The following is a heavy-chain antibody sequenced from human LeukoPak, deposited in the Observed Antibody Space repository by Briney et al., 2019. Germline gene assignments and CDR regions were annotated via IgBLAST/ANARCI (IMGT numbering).Heavy chain of an antibody. CDR2: IYTSGST. V-gene: IGHV4-4*07. CDR3: ARETVWFGSDYYYYGMDV. Sequence: SETLSLTCTVSGGSISSYYWSWIRQPAGKGLEWIGRIYTSGSTDYNPSLKSRVTMSVDTSKNQFSLKLSSVTAADTAVYYCARETVWFGSDYYYYGMDVWGQGTTVTVSS. J-gene: IGHJ6*02. CDR1: GGSISSYY. D-gene: IGHD3-10*01.